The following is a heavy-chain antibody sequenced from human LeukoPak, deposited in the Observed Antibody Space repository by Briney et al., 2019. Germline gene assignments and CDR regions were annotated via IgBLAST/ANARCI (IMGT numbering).Heavy chain of an antibody. D-gene: IGHD3-16*01. CDR3: ARWYDDYIWGRKSYRYFDY. CDR2: ISGYNGDT. Sequence: GASVKVSCKASGYRFSTYGITWVRQAPGQGLEWMGWISGYNGDTKFAQKFQNRITVTTDTSTSTSYMELRSLRFDDTAVYYCARWYDDYIWGRKSYRYFDYWGQGTLVTVSS. V-gene: IGHV1-18*01. J-gene: IGHJ4*02. CDR1: GYRFSTYG.